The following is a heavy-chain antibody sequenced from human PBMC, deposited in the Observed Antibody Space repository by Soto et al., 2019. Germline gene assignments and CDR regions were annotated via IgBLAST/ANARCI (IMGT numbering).Heavy chain of an antibody. CDR2: ISYDGSNK. D-gene: IGHD1-26*01. V-gene: IGHV3-30-3*01. Sequence: QVQLVESGGGVVQPGRSLRLSCAASGFTFSSYAMHWVRQAPGKGLEWVSVISYDGSNKYYADSVKGRFTISRDNSKNTLYLQMNSLRAEDKAVYYCASARPGMNSGSYYDNSFDYWGQGTLVTVSS. J-gene: IGHJ4*02. CDR3: ASARPGMNSGSYYDNSFDY. CDR1: GFTFSSYA.